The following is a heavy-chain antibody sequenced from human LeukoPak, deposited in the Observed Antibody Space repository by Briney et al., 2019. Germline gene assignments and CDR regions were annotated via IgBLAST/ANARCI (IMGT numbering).Heavy chain of an antibody. CDR2: IYSGGST. V-gene: IGHV3-53*04. J-gene: IGHJ1*01. D-gene: IGHD3-22*01. CDR3: ATSYLSNYDSSDAEYFQH. Sequence: HPGGSLRLSCAASGFTFSSYAMTWVRQAPGKGLEWVSVIYSGGSTYYADSVKGRFTISRHNSKNALYLQMNSLRAEDTAVYYCATSYLSNYDSSDAEYFQHWGQGTLVTVSS. CDR1: GFTFSSYA.